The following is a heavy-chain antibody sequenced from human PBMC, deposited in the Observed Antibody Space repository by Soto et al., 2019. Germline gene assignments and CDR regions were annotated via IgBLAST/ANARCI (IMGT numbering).Heavy chain of an antibody. D-gene: IGHD1-26*01. J-gene: IGHJ2*01. CDR3: AKAELSPGYSGSYWYFDL. CDR1: GFTFSSYA. CDR2: ISGSGGST. V-gene: IGHV3-23*01. Sequence: GGSLRLSCAASGFTFSSYAMSWVRQAPGKGLEWVSAISGSGGSTYYADSVKGRFTISRDNSKNTLYLQMNSLRAEDTAVYYCAKAELSPGYSGSYWYFDLWGRGTLVTVSS.